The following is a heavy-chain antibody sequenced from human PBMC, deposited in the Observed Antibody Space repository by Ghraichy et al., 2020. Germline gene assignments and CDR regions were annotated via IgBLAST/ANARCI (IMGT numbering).Heavy chain of an antibody. J-gene: IGHJ4*02. CDR1: GFSLMTSGVG. D-gene: IGHD3-3*01. V-gene: IGHV2-5*01. Sequence: SGPTLVKPTQTLTLTCTFSGFSLMTSGVGWIRQPQGEALEWLALIYWSVDKLYSQSLKSGVTVTKDTSRDRVVLTMTNIDPVDTATYYCAHASRAYDSSTGYYLRSFDYWGLGILVTVSS. CDR3: AHASRAYDSSTGYYLRSFDY. CDR2: IYWSVDK.